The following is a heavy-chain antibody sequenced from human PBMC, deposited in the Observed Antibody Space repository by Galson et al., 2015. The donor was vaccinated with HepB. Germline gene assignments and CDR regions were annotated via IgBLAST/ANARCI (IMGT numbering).Heavy chain of an antibody. CDR2: INAGNGNT. Sequence: SVKVSCKASGYTFTSYAMHWVRQAPGQRLEWMGWINAGNGNTKYSQKFQGRVTITRDTSASTAYMELSSLRSEDTAVYYCASSKREGGYCSGTECWFDPWGQGTLVTVSS. D-gene: IGHD2-15*01. CDR1: GYTFTSYA. CDR3: ASSKREGGYCSGTECWFDP. V-gene: IGHV1-3*01. J-gene: IGHJ5*02.